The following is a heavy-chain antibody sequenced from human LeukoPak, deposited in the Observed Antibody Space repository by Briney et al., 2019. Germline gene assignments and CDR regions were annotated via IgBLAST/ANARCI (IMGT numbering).Heavy chain of an antibody. V-gene: IGHV4-59*01. CDR1: GGSISSYY. CDR2: IYYSGST. CDR3: AAVGSRRYYFDY. Sequence: SETLSLTCTVSGGSISSYYWSWIRQPPGKGLEWIGYIYYSGSTNYNSSLKSRVTISVDTSKNQFSLKLSSVTAADTAVYYCAAVGSRRYYFDYWGQGTLVTVSS. J-gene: IGHJ4*02. D-gene: IGHD3-10*01.